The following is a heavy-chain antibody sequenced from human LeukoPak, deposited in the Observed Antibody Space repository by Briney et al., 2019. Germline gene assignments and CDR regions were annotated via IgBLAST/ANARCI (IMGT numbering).Heavy chain of an antibody. CDR3: AKIRGYYYYMVV. J-gene: IGHJ6*03. CDR1: GYTFSSYA. D-gene: IGHD3-10*01. V-gene: IGHV3-23*01. CDR2: ISGSGGNT. Sequence: GGSLRLSCADSGYTFSSYAMSWVRQAPGKGLEWVSAISGSGGNTYYADSVKGRFTISRDNSKNTLYLQMNSLRAEDTAVYYCAKIRGYYYYMVVWGKWTTVTVSS.